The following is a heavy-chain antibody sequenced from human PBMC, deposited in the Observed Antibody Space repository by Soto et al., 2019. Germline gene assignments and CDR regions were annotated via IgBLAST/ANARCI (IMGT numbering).Heavy chain of an antibody. D-gene: IGHD4-17*01. CDR3: AKSLLEHGDYILGGFDP. CDR2: ITSIGSST. Sequence: EVQLLESGGGLVQPGGSLRLSCAVSGFTFSSFAMSWVRQAPGKGLEWVSVITSIGSSTYYADSVKGRFTISRDNSKNTLYLQMNSLRAEDTAIYHCAKSLLEHGDYILGGFDPWGQVTLVTVSS. J-gene: IGHJ5*02. V-gene: IGHV3-23*01. CDR1: GFTFSSFA.